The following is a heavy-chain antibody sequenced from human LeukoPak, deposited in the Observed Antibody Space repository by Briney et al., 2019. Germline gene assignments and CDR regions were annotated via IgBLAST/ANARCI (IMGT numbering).Heavy chain of an antibody. Sequence: ASVRVSCKASGYTFSGYYMHWVRQAPGQGLEWMGWINPNSGGTNYAQKFQGRVTMTRDTSISTAYMELSRLRSDDTAVYYCARGYPLSTTAAGTYFQHWGQGTLVTVSS. V-gene: IGHV1-2*02. CDR3: ARGYPLSTTAAGTYFQH. D-gene: IGHD6-13*01. J-gene: IGHJ1*01. CDR2: INPNSGGT. CDR1: GYTFSGYY.